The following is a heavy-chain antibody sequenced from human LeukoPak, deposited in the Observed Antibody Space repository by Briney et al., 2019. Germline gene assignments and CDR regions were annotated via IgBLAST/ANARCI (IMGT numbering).Heavy chain of an antibody. CDR1: GGSISSSFNY. CDR3: QSRFLEWLLDY. V-gene: IGHV4-39*01. D-gene: IGHD3-3*01. Sequence: SETLSLTCTVSGGSISSSFNYWAWIRQPPGKGLEWIGSIYESGSAYYNPSLKSRITMSVDTSENQFSLKLTSVTAADTAIYYCQSRFLEWLLDYWGQGTLVTVSS. J-gene: IGHJ4*02. CDR2: IYESGSA.